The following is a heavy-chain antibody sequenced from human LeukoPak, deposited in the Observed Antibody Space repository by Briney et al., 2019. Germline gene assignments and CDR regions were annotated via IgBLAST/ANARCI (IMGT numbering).Heavy chain of an antibody. CDR3: ARVGGYCSGGSCYGVNDAFDI. CDR1: GFTFSSYA. V-gene: IGHV3-30-3*01. D-gene: IGHD2-15*01. CDR2: ISYDGSNK. Sequence: GGSLRLSCAASGFTFSSYAMHWVRQAPGKGLEWVAVISYDGSNKYYADSVKGRFIISRDNSKNTLYLQMNSLRAEDTAVYYCARVGGYCSGGSCYGVNDAFDIWGQGTMVTVSS. J-gene: IGHJ3*02.